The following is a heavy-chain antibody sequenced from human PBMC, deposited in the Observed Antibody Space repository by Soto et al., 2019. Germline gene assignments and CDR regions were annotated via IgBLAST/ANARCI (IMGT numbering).Heavy chain of an antibody. CDR2: INGDGSDI. Sequence: GGSLRLSCGASGFDFSNYWMHWVRQAPGKGLVWVSRINGDGSDIKYADSVKGRFTISRDNSKNTLYLQMNSLRAEDTAVYYCAKMGVAYCGGDCYPGDAFDIWGQGTMVTVSS. CDR1: GFDFSNYW. D-gene: IGHD2-21*02. J-gene: IGHJ3*02. CDR3: AKMGVAYCGGDCYPGDAFDI. V-gene: IGHV3-74*03.